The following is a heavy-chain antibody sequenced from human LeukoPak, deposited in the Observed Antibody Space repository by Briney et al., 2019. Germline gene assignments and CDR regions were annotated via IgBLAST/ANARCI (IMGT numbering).Heavy chain of an antibody. CDR1: GLTLSNYG. V-gene: IGHV3-30*18. CDR2: ISYEGRTT. D-gene: IGHD6-13*01. CDR3: AKEGAARISTWYDS. Sequence: PGRSLRLSCAGAGLTLSNYGRHGVRQAPAKGREWVAVISYEGRTTYYAHSVKGRFTISRDNSRNTLFLQMDSLRPEDTAVYYCAKEGAARISTWYDSWGQGTLVTVSS. J-gene: IGHJ4*02.